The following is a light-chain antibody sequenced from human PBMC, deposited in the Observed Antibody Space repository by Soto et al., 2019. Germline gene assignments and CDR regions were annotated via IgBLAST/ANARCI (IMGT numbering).Light chain of an antibody. CDR2: DAS. Sequence: EIVLTQSPATLSLSPGESATLSCRASQSVSRLLAWYQQKPGQPPRLLIYDASSRATGIPFRFSGSGSGKDFTLTISSLEPEDVAVYYCQQRSNWPLTFGGGTKVEIK. CDR1: QSVSRL. V-gene: IGKV3-11*01. J-gene: IGKJ4*01. CDR3: QQRSNWPLT.